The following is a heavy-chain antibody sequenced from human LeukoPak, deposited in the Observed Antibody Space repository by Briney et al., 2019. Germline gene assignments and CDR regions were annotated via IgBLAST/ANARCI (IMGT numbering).Heavy chain of an antibody. J-gene: IGHJ4*02. CDR3: ARDLSWFGEFDY. CDR1: GFTFSSRY. V-gene: IGHV3-66*01. D-gene: IGHD3-10*01. CDR2: LRNDGTT. Sequence: GGSLRLSCAASGFTFSSRYMTWVRQAPGKGLEWVSVLRNDGTTYYADSVKGRFTISRDDSKNMLYLQMNSLRAEDTAVYYCARDLSWFGEFDYWGQGTLVTVSS.